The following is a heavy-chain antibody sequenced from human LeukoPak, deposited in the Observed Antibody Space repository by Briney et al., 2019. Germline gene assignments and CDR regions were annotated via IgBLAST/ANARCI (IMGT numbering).Heavy chain of an antibody. Sequence: ASVKVSCKASGYTFTSYGISWVRQAPGQGLEWMGWISAYNGNTNYAQKLQGRVTMTTDTSTSTAYMELRSLRSDDTAVYYCARERVPTPSPRPLDYWGQGTLVTVSS. CDR3: ARERVPTPSPRPLDY. CDR2: ISAYNGNT. V-gene: IGHV1-18*01. CDR1: GYTFTSYG. J-gene: IGHJ4*02.